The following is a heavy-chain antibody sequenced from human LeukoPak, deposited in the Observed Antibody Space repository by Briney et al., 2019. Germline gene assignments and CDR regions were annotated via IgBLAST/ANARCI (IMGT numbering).Heavy chain of an antibody. Sequence: SETLSLTCAAYGGSFSGYYWSWIRQPPGKGLEWIGEINHSGSTNYNPSLKSRVTISVDTSKNQFSLKLSSVTAADTAVYYCARENPMVRGVIITILFDYWGQGTLVTVSS. CDR1: GGSFSGYY. D-gene: IGHD3-10*01. V-gene: IGHV4-34*01. J-gene: IGHJ4*02. CDR2: INHSGST. CDR3: ARENPMVRGVIITILFDY.